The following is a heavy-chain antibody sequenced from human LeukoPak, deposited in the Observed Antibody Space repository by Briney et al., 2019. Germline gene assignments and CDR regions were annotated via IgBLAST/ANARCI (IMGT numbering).Heavy chain of an antibody. Sequence: SETLSLTCAVSGGSISSGGYSWSWIRQPPGKGLEWIGYIYHSGSTYYNPSLKSRVTISVDRSKSQFSLKLSSVTAADTAVYYCARGNSGYSGYDLDYWGQGTLVTVSS. J-gene: IGHJ4*02. CDR3: ARGNSGYSGYDLDY. D-gene: IGHD5-12*01. CDR1: GGSISSGGYS. CDR2: IYHSGST. V-gene: IGHV4-30-2*01.